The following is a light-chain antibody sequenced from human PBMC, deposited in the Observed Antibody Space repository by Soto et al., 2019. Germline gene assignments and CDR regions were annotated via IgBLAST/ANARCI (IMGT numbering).Light chain of an antibody. V-gene: IGLV2-14*01. CDR2: EVN. CDR3: SSYTVSNTDV. Sequence: QSALTQPASVSGSPGQSITISCTGTSSDIGGYKYVSWYQQHPGKAPKLIIYEVNTRPFGVSDRFSGSKSGNTASLTISGLQPYDEADYYCSSYTVSNTDVFGTGTKLTVL. J-gene: IGLJ1*01. CDR1: SSDIGGYKY.